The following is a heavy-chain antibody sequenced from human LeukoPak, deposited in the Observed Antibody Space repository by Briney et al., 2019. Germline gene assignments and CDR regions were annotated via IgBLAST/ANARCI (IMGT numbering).Heavy chain of an antibody. CDR1: GYTFTSYG. CDR3: AREGRGETGTTNFDY. J-gene: IGHJ4*02. V-gene: IGHV1-18*01. D-gene: IGHD1-1*01. CDR2: ISAYNGNT. Sequence: GASVKVSCKASGYTFTSYGISWVRQAPGQGLEWMGWISAYNGNTNYAQKLQGRVTMTTDTSTSTAYMELRSLRSDDTAVYYCAREGRGETGTTNFDYWGQGTLVTVSS.